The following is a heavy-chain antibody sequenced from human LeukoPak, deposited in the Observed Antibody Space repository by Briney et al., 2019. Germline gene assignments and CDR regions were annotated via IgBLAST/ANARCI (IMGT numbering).Heavy chain of an antibody. J-gene: IGHJ6*03. CDR1: GGSFSGYY. Sequence: SETLSLTCAVYGGSFSGYYWSWIRQPPGKGLEWIGEINHSGSTYYNPSLKSRVTISVDTSKNQFSLKLSSVTAADTAVYYCARALEYSSGWQPGGWYYYMDVWGKGTTVTISS. D-gene: IGHD6-19*01. CDR3: ARALEYSSGWQPGGWYYYMDV. CDR2: INHSGST. V-gene: IGHV4-34*01.